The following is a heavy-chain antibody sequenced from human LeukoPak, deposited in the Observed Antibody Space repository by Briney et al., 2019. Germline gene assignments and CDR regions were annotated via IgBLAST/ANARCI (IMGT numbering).Heavy chain of an antibody. CDR3: TRVGYIDEGIDY. J-gene: IGHJ4*02. V-gene: IGHV3-7*04. CDR1: GFTFSNYG. CDR2: IKQDGSKK. Sequence: GGSLRLSCAASGFTFSNYGMSWVRQAPGKGLEWVANIKQDGSKKSYVDSVKGRFTISRDNAKNSLYLQMNSLRAEDTAIYYCTRVGYIDEGIDYWGQGTLVTVSS. D-gene: IGHD5-24*01.